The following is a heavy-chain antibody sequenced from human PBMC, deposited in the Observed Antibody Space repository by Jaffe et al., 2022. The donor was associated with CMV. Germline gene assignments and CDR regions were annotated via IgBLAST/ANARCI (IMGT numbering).Heavy chain of an antibody. V-gene: IGHV3-23*01. Sequence: DVQLLESGGGLVQPGGSLRLSCAASGIIFGSYAMSWVRQAPGKGLEWVSAITGSGANTYYADSVKGRFTIFRDNSNEILYLQMNSLRAEDTAMYYCAKDKSRGYVRTDAFDIWGLGTMITVSS. CDR2: ITGSGANT. J-gene: IGHJ3*02. CDR3: AKDKSRGYVRTDAFDI. CDR1: GIIFGSYA. D-gene: IGHD3-10*01.